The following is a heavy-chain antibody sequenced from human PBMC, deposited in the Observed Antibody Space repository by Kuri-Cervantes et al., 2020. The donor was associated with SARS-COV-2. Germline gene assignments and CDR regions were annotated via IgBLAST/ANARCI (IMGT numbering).Heavy chain of an antibody. CDR3: ARVDDTAMVIAHGAFDI. Sequence: ASVKVSCKASDYTFTSYGISWVRQAPGQGLEWMGWISAYNGNTNYAQKLQGRVTMTTDTSTSTAYMELRSLRSDDTAVYYCARVDDTAMVIAHGAFDIWGQGTMVTVSS. J-gene: IGHJ3*02. V-gene: IGHV1-18*01. D-gene: IGHD5-18*01. CDR2: ISAYNGNT. CDR1: DYTFTSYG.